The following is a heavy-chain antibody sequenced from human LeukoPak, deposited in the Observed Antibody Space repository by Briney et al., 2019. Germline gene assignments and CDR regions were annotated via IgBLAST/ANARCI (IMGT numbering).Heavy chain of an antibody. J-gene: IGHJ5*02. V-gene: IGHV1-8*01. CDR1: GFIFTGYD. CDR3: VRDGEGAAISVNYWFDP. CDR2: MNPNTGST. Sequence: ASVRVSCKASGFIFTGYDINWVRQATGQGLEWMGWMNPNTGSTGYAQKFQGRVTMTRDTSISTAYMELRSLRSEDTAVYYCVRDGEGAAISVNYWFDPWGQGTLVTVSS. D-gene: IGHD2-2*02.